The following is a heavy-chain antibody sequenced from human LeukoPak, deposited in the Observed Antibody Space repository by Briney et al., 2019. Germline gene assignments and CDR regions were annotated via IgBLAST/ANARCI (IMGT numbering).Heavy chain of an antibody. CDR3: ARANDYGDPLPRYMDV. CDR1: GYSISSGYY. V-gene: IGHV4-38-2*02. J-gene: IGHJ6*03. D-gene: IGHD4-17*01. CDR2: IYHSGST. Sequence: SETLSLTCTVSGYSISSGYYWGWIRQPPGKGLEWIGEIYHSGSTNYNPSLKSRVTISVDKSKNQFSPKLSSVTAADTAVYYCARANDYGDPLPRYMDVWGKGTTVTVSS.